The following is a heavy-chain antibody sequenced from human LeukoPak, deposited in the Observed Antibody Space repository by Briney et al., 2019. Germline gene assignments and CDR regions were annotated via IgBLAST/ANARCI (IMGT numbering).Heavy chain of an antibody. V-gene: IGHV3-48*03. CDR2: INSGGTTM. Sequence: GGSLRLSCAASGFAFISSEMNWVRQAPGKGLEWVSHINSGGTTMYNADAVKGRFTISRDNAKNALYLQMNSLRAEDTAVYYCAKDLHYGSADYWGQGTLVTVSS. D-gene: IGHD3-10*01. CDR1: GFAFISSE. J-gene: IGHJ4*02. CDR3: AKDLHYGSADY.